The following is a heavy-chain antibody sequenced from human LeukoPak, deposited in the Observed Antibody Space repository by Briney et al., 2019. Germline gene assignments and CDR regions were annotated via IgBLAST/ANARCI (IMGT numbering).Heavy chain of an antibody. J-gene: IGHJ4*02. CDR2: ISHDGSNK. Sequence: RAGGSLRLSCAASGFTFSSYAMHWVRQAPGKGLEWVAVISHDGSNKYYADSVKGRFTISRDNSKNTLYLQMNSLRAEDTAVYYCARGDGVGATAGIDYWGQGTLVTVSS. CDR1: GFTFSSYA. V-gene: IGHV3-30-3*01. D-gene: IGHD1-26*01. CDR3: ARGDGVGATAGIDY.